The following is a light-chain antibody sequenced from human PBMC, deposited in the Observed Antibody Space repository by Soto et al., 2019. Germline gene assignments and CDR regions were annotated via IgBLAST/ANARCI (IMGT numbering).Light chain of an antibody. J-gene: IGLJ1*01. CDR3: CSYAGRSSSSYV. V-gene: IGLV2-23*01. Sequence: QSALTQPASVSGSPGQSITISCTGTSSDVGGYNYVSWYQQNPGKAPKLMIYEGSKRPSGVSNRFSGSKSGNTASLTISGLQGEDEADYYCCSYAGRSSSSYVFGTGTKVTVL. CDR2: EGS. CDR1: SSDVGGYNY.